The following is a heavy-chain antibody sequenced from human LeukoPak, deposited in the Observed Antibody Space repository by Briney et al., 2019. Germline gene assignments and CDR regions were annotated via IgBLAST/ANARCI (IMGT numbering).Heavy chain of an antibody. V-gene: IGHV3-15*01. Sequence: GGSLRLSCAVSGLSVINAWVSWVRQAPGKGLEWVGRVRGRAAGGAIEYAAPVKGRVTVSRDDSENTLYLDVNSLKTEDTAVYFCATVNNWGFDSWGQGTLVIVSS. D-gene: IGHD1-1*01. CDR1: GLSVINAW. J-gene: IGHJ4*02. CDR2: VRGRAAGGAI. CDR3: ATVNNWGFDS.